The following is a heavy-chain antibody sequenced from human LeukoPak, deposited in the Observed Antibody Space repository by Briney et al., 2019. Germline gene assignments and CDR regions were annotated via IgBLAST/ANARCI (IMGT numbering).Heavy chain of an antibody. V-gene: IGHV4-30-4*02. CDR1: GGSISSGDYY. Sequence: SETLSLTCTVSGGSISSGDYYWSWIRQPPGKGLEWIGYVYYSGSTYYNPFLKSRVTISVDTSKNQFSLKLSSVTAADTAVYYCARDSSSSAFDSWGQGTLVTVSS. D-gene: IGHD6-6*01. J-gene: IGHJ4*02. CDR3: ARDSSSSAFDS. CDR2: VYYSGST.